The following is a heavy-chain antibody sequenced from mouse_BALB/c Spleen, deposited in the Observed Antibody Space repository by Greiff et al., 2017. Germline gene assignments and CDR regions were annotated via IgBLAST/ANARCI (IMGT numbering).Heavy chain of an antibody. CDR2: INPSNGRT. D-gene: IGHD3-2*01. Sequence: VQLQQPGAELVKPGASVKLSCKASGYTFTSYWMHWVKQRPGQGLELIGEINPSNGRTNYNEKFKSKATLTVDKSSSTAYMQLSSLTSEDSAVYYCARSDSSGYSWFAYWGQGTLVTVSA. CDR3: ARSDSSGYSWFAY. J-gene: IGHJ3*01. V-gene: IGHV1S81*02. CDR1: GYTFTSYW.